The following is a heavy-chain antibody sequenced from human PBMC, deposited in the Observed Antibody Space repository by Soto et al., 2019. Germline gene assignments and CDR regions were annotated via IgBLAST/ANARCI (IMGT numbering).Heavy chain of an antibody. CDR2: IYPGDSDT. J-gene: IGHJ4*02. CDR3: ARAPARVDFDY. CDR1: GYTFTTYW. V-gene: IGHV5-51*01. Sequence: TGESLKISCKASGYTFTTYWIAWVRQMPGKGLEWMGIIYPGDSDTRYGPSFQGQVTISADKSTTTAYLQWGSLKASDTAMYYCARAPARVDFDYWGQGTLVTVSS.